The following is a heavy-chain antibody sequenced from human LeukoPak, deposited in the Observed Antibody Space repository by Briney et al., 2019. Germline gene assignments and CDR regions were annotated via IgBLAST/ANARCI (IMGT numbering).Heavy chain of an antibody. D-gene: IGHD3-22*01. V-gene: IGHV4-59*08. J-gene: IGHJ4*02. Sequence: PSETLSLTCSVSGGSISTYYWNWIRQPPGKGLEWIGYIFYSGTTNYNPSLKSRVTISVDTSKNQFSLRLSSVTAADTAVYYCARLATYYYDSSPYDYRGQGTLVTVSS. CDR3: ARLATYYYDSSPYDY. CDR2: IFYSGTT. CDR1: GGSISTYY.